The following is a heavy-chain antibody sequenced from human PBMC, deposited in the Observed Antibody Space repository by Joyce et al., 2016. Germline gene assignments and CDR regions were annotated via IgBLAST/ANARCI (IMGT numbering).Heavy chain of an antibody. CDR1: GGSISSRDDY. Sequence: QVQLQESGPGLVKPSQTLSLTCTISGGSISSRDDYWSWIRQHPGEGLEWIGYIFHPGTSYYNPSLKSRATISLDTSRKQLSLNLTSVTAADTAVYYCARGNDILTGYYLPTHFDSWGQGTLVTVSS. V-gene: IGHV4-31*03. CDR3: ARGNDILTGYYLPTHFDS. J-gene: IGHJ4*02. D-gene: IGHD3-9*01. CDR2: IFHPGTS.